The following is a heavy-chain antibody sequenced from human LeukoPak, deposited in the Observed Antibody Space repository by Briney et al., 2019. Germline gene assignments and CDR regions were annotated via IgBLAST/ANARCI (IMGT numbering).Heavy chain of an antibody. CDR2: INPNSGGT. V-gene: IGHV1-2*04. CDR3: ARGAGYSSGWYRANWFDP. J-gene: IGHJ5*02. Sequence: ASVKVSCKASGGTFSSYAISWVRQAPGQGLEWMGWINPNSGGTNYAQKFQGWVTMTRDTSISTAYMELSRLRSDDTAVYYCARGAGYSSGWYRANWFDPWGQGTLVTVSS. D-gene: IGHD6-19*01. CDR1: GGTFSSYA.